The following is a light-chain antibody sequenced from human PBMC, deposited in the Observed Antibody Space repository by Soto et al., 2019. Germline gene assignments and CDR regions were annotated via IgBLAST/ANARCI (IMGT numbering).Light chain of an antibody. Sequence: DIQMAQSPSSVSASVGDRVTITCRASQGISSSLAWYQQRPGKAPTLLIYAASNLQTEVPSRFSGSGSGTEFTLTISSLQPEDFATYYCQQAKNFPWTFGQGTRVEIK. CDR3: QQAKNFPWT. J-gene: IGKJ1*01. V-gene: IGKV1-12*01. CDR1: QGISSS. CDR2: AAS.